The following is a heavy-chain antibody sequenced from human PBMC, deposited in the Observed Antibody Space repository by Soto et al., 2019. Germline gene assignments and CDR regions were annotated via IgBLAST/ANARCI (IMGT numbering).Heavy chain of an antibody. D-gene: IGHD5-18*01. CDR3: ARDQAMVTFFDY. CDR2: ISAYNGNT. J-gene: IGHJ4*02. V-gene: IGHV1-18*04. CDR1: GDTFTSYG. Sequence: ASVKVSCKASGDTFTSYGISWVRQAPGQGLEWMGWISAYNGNTNYAQKLQGRVTMTTDTSTSTAYMELRSLRSDDTAVYYCARDQAMVTFFDYWGQGTLVTVSS.